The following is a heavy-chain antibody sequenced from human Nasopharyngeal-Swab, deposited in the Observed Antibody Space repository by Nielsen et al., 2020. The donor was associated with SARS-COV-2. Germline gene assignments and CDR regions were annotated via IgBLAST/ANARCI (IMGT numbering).Heavy chain of an antibody. Sequence: GGSLRLSCAASGFTFSDHDIDWVRQAPGKGLEWVGRTRNKANSYSTDFAASVKGRFTISRDDSKNSLYLQMNSLKTEDTAVYYCARDGADGGFDIWGQGTMVTVSS. CDR1: GFTFSDHD. D-gene: IGHD1-26*01. CDR2: TRNKANSYST. CDR3: ARDGADGGFDI. J-gene: IGHJ3*02. V-gene: IGHV3-72*01.